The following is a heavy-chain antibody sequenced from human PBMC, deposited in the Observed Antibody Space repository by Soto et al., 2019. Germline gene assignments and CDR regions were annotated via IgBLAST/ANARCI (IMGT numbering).Heavy chain of an antibody. CDR3: AKRSSSSTFDY. CDR1: GFTFSSYA. Sequence: GGSLRLSCAASGFTFSSYAMSWVRQAPGKRLEWVSVISGSDDSTYYADSVKGRFTISGDNSKNTLYLQMNSLRAEDTAVYYCAKRSSSSTFDYWGQGTLVTVSS. CDR2: ISGSDDST. V-gene: IGHV3-23*01. D-gene: IGHD6-6*01. J-gene: IGHJ4*02.